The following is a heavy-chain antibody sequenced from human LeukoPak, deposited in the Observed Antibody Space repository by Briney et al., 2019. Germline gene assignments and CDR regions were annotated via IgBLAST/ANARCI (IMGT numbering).Heavy chain of an antibody. CDR1: GFTFSSYA. Sequence: GGSLRLSCAASGFTFSSYAMHWVRQAPGKGLEWVAVISYDGSNKYYADSVKGRFTISRDNSKNTLYLQMNSLRAEDTAVYYCARASTLTTVTYDYWGQGTLVTVS. CDR3: ARASTLTTVTYDY. CDR2: ISYDGSNK. D-gene: IGHD4-17*01. V-gene: IGHV3-30*04. J-gene: IGHJ4*02.